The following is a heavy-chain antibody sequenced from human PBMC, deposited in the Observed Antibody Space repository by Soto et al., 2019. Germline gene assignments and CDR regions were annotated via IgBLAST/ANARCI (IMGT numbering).Heavy chain of an antibody. J-gene: IGHJ5*02. CDR2: IYWDDDK. Sequence: QITLKESGPTLVKPTQTLTLTCTCSGFSLTSRGVGMGWIRQPPGNALECLALIYWDDDKRYSPSLQSRLSITKDTSKNQVVLTMTNVDPVDTATYYCAHIPNYYQYDWFDPWGQGTLVSVSS. D-gene: IGHD3-16*01. V-gene: IGHV2-5*02. CDR3: AHIPNYYQYDWFDP. CDR1: GFSLTSRGVG.